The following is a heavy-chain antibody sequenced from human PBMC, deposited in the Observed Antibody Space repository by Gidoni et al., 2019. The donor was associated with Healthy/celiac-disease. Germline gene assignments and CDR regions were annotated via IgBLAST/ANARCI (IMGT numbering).Heavy chain of an antibody. J-gene: IGHJ4*02. CDR3: ARDRLGYCSSTSCRYFDY. Sequence: QVQLQESGPGLVKPSETLSLTCTASGYSISSGYYWGWIRQPPGKGLEWIGSIYHSGSTYYNPSLKSRVTISVDTSKNQFSLKLSSVTAADTAVYYCARDRLGYCSSTSCRYFDYWGQGTLVTVSS. V-gene: IGHV4-38-2*02. CDR2: IYHSGST. D-gene: IGHD2-2*01. CDR1: GYSISSGYY.